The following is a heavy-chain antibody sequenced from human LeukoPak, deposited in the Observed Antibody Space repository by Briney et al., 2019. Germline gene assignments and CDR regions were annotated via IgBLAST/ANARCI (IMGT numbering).Heavy chain of an antibody. CDR2: ISTSSRTI. V-gene: IGHV3-48*01. D-gene: IGHD3-22*01. CDR1: GFNFSTFS. Sequence: GGSLRLSCAASGFNFSTFSMNWVRQAPGKGLEWISYISTSSRTIYYADSVKGRFTISRDNAKSSLYLQMNGLRAEDTAVYYCARGVDHYHSSDSYFWGQGTLVTVSS. J-gene: IGHJ4*02. CDR3: ARGVDHYHSSDSYF.